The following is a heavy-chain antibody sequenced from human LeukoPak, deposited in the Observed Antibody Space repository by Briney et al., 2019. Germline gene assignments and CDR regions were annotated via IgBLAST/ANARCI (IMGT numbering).Heavy chain of an antibody. CDR3: ARVSHWFDS. Sequence: TSETLSLTCTVSGGSMINSYWSWIRQPPGQGLESVGFIYYSGTPTYSPSLKSRLTMSVDTSKNQFSMKLTSVTAADTAVYYCARVSHWFDSWGQGTLVTVSS. V-gene: IGHV4-59*01. CDR2: IYYSGTP. CDR1: GGSMINSY. J-gene: IGHJ5*01.